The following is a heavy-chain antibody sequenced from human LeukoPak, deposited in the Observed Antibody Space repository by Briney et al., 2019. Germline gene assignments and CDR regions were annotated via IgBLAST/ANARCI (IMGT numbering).Heavy chain of an antibody. CDR1: GYTLTELS. D-gene: IGHD6-19*01. J-gene: IGHJ3*02. CDR3: ATDLVAVAGTDAFDI. CDR2: FDPEDGET. Sequence: ASVKVSCKVSGYTLTELSMHWVRQAAGKGLEWMGGFDPEDGETIYAQKFQGRVTMTEDTSTDTAYMELSSLRSEDTAVYYCATDLVAVAGTDAFDIWGQGTMVTVSS. V-gene: IGHV1-24*01.